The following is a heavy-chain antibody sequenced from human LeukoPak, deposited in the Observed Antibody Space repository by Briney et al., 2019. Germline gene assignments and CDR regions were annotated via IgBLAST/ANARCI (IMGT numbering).Heavy chain of an antibody. Sequence: GRSLRLSCAASGFTFSSYAMHWVRQAPGKGLEWVAVISYDGSNKYYADSVKGRFTISRDNSKNTLYLQMNSLRAEDTAVYYCARGLVVTTGWFDPWGQGTLVTVSS. CDR3: ARGLVVTTGWFDP. D-gene: IGHD2-21*01. CDR1: GFTFSSYA. CDR2: ISYDGSNK. J-gene: IGHJ5*02. V-gene: IGHV3-30-3*01.